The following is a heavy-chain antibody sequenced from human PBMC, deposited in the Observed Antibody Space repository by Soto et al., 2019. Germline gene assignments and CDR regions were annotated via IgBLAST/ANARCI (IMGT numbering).Heavy chain of an antibody. V-gene: IGHV4-4*07. CDR3: VKEEVSNYSFDY. Sequence: SETLSLTCTVSGGSISSYYWSWIRQPAGKGLEWIGRIYTSGSTNYNPSLKSRVTMSVDTSKNQFSLKLSSVTAADTAIYYCVKEEVSNYSFDYWGRGTLVTVSS. D-gene: IGHD6-6*01. J-gene: IGHJ4*02. CDR1: GGSISSYY. CDR2: IYTSGST.